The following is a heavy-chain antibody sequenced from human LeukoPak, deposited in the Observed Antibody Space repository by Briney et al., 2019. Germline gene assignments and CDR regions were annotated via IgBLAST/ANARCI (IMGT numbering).Heavy chain of an antibody. CDR1: GFTFTKYW. CDR3: ARETIAAAGKGFDP. J-gene: IGHJ5*02. D-gene: IGHD6-13*01. CDR2: VNENGSEK. Sequence: PGGSLRLSCAASGFTFTKYWMSWVRQAPGKGLEWVANVNENGSEKKYLDSVKGRFTISRDNSRNSLYLQMNSLRAEDTAVYYCARETIAAAGKGFDPWGQGTLVTVSS. V-gene: IGHV3-7*01.